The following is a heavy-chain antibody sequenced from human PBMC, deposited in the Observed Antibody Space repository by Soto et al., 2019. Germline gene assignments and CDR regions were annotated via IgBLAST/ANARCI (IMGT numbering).Heavy chain of an antibody. V-gene: IGHV3-48*02. CDR2: ISFRSIRK. D-gene: IGHD3-16*01. Sequence: GGSLRLSCAASGFTFSDYSLNWVRQAPGKGLEWVSYISFRSIRKLYADSVRGRFTISRDDAKNSVFLQINSLRDEDTAVYYCTRDGGRASDMDVWGQGTTVTVSS. CDR3: TRDGGRASDMDV. J-gene: IGHJ6*02. CDR1: GFTFSDYS.